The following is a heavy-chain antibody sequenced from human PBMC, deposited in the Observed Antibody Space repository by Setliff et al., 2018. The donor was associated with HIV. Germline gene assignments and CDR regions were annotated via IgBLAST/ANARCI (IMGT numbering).Heavy chain of an antibody. CDR1: GGSISSNNYY. D-gene: IGHD2-21*02. V-gene: IGHV4-39*07. J-gene: IGHJ4*02. CDR2: IFYSETVYYGGRT. CDR3: ARGVPLLPLHY. Sequence: SETLSLTCTVSGGSISSNNYYWGWIRQPPGKGLEWIGSIFYSETVYYGGRTYYSPSLKSRVTISVDTSKSQFSLKLSSVTAADTAVYYCARGVPLLPLHYWGQGTLVTVSS.